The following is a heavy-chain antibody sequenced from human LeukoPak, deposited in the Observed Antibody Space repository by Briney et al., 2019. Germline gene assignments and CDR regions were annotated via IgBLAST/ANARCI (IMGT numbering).Heavy chain of an antibody. CDR3: AREAATSPVVNAFDI. Sequence: QSGGSLRLSCAASGFTFSSYWMSWVRQAPGKGLEWVAVIWYDGSNRYYADSVKGRFTISRDNSKNTLYLQMNSLRAEDTAVYYCAREAATSPVVNAFDIWGQGTMVTVSS. J-gene: IGHJ3*02. CDR1: GFTFSSYW. V-gene: IGHV3-33*08. CDR2: IWYDGSNR. D-gene: IGHD2-15*01.